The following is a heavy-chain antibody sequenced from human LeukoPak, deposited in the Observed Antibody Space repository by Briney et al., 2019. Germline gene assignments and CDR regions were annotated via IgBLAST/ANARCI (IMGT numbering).Heavy chain of an antibody. CDR1: GFSLNNYV. V-gene: IGHV3-33*01. D-gene: IGHD6-13*01. CDR3: ARDRAAGGPDVFDI. Sequence: TGGSLRLSCSASGFSLNNYVIHWVRQAPGKGLEWVAFIWYDGTKKYYADSVKGRFTISRDNSENTLNLQMNSLRAEDTAVYYCARDRAAGGPDVFDIWGQGTMVTVSS. CDR2: IWYDGTKK. J-gene: IGHJ3*02.